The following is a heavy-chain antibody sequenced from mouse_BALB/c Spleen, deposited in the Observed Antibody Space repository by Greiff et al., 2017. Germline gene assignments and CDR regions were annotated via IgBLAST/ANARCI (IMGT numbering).Heavy chain of an antibody. J-gene: IGHJ4*01. Sequence: QVQLKESGAELVRPGTSVKISCKASGYTFTNYWLGWVKQRPGHGLEWIGDIYPGGGYTNYNEKFKGKATLTADTSSSTAYMQLSSLTSEDSAVYFCARWGSDAMDYWGQGTSVTVSS. V-gene: IGHV1-63*02. CDR1: GYTFTNYW. CDR2: IYPGGGYT. CDR3: ARWGSDAMDY.